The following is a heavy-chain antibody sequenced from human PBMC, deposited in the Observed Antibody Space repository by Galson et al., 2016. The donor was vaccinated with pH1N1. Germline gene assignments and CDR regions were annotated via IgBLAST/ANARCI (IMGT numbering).Heavy chain of an antibody. J-gene: IGHJ4*02. D-gene: IGHD2-15*01. CDR2: ISQDGSQK. CDR3: VRAVGAMEAY. V-gene: IGHV3-7*04. CDR1: GFTFSSYW. Sequence: SLRLSCAGSGFTFSSYWMHWVRQAPGKGLEWVANISQDGSQKYYVDSVKGRFTISRDNAKNSLHLQMNSLRAEDTAVYYCVRAVGAMEAYWGQGTLVTVSS.